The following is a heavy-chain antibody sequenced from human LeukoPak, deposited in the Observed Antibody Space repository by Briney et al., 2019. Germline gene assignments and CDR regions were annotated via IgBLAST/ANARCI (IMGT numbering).Heavy chain of an antibody. CDR1: GFTFSSYW. CDR2: IKPDGSAQ. Sequence: GGSLRLSCAASGFTFSSYWMSWVRQAPGKGLEWVATIKPDGSAQYYVDSVEGRFTISRDNAKNSLFLQINSLRAEDTAVYYCANGGTYSSGPWGQGTLVTVSS. D-gene: IGHD3-22*01. J-gene: IGHJ5*02. V-gene: IGHV3-7*01. CDR3: ANGGTYSSGP.